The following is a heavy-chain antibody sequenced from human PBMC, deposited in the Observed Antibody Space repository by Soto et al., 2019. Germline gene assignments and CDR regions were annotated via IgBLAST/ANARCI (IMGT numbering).Heavy chain of an antibody. CDR2: INPSGGST. CDR1: GYTFTSYY. J-gene: IGHJ6*02. D-gene: IGHD2-15*01. CDR3: ARNLLVGSGGKDGLGGMDV. Sequence: QVQLVQSGAEVKKPGASVKVSCKASGYTFTSYYMHWVRQAPGQGLEWMGIINPSGGSTSYAQKFKGRVTMTRDTSTSTVYMELSSLRSEDTAVYYCARNLLVGSGGKDGLGGMDVWGQGTTVTVSS. V-gene: IGHV1-46*01.